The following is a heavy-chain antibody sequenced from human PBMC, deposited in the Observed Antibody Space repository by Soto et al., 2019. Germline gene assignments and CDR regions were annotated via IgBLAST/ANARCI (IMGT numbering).Heavy chain of an antibody. CDR1: GFTFSMYS. J-gene: IGHJ4*02. V-gene: IGHV3-7*03. CDR3: ARESEDLTSNFDY. CDR2: IPQDGVDG. Sequence: GGSLRLSCEVSGFTFSMYSMSWVRQSPGKGLEWVAKIPQDGVDGHYADSVKGRFTISRDNGKNTLYLQMNSLRAEDTAVYYCARESEDLTSNFDYWGQGTLVTVSS.